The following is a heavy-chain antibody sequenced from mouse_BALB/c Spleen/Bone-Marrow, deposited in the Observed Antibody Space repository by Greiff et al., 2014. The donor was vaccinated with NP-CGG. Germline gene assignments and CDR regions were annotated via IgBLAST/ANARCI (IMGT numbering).Heavy chain of an antibody. V-gene: IGHV5-4*02. J-gene: IGHJ4*01. CDR3: ARSGERYGAMDY. D-gene: IGHD2-10*02. CDR2: ISDGGGYT. Sequence: EVKVEESGGGLVKPGGSLKLSCAASGFTFSDYYMYWVRQTPEKRLEWVATISDGGGYTYYPDSVWGRFTISRDNAKNNLYLQTSSLKSEDTAMYYCARSGERYGAMDYWGQGTSVTVFS. CDR1: GFTFSDYY.